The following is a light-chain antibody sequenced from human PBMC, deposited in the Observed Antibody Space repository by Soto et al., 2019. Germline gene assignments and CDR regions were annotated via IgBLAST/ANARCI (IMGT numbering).Light chain of an antibody. V-gene: IGLV2-23*03. CDR1: SNDIKNYNL. J-gene: IGLJ2*01. CDR3: YSYATYSTFVV. Sequence: QSVLTQPASVSGSPGQSITISRTGTSNDIKNYNLVSWYQQHPGKAPKLMIYEGSKRPSGVSNRFSGSKSGTTASLTISGLQAEDEADYYCYSYATYSTFVVFGGGTKLTVL. CDR2: EGS.